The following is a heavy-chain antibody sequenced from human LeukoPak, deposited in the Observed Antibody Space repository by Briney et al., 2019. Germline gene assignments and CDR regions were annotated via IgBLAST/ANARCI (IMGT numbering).Heavy chain of an antibody. CDR2: ISYDGSNK. Sequence: GGSLRLSCAASGFTFSSYAMHWVRQAPGKGLEWVAAISYDGSNKYYADSVKGRFTISRDNSKNTLYLQMNSLIAEDTAVYYCARKVVITSDYYFDYWGQGTLVTVSS. CDR1: GFTFSSYA. J-gene: IGHJ4*02. CDR3: ARKVVITSDYYFDY. V-gene: IGHV3-30-3*01. D-gene: IGHD3-22*01.